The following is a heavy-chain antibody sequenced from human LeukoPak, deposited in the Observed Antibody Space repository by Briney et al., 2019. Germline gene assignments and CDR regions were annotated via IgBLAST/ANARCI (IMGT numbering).Heavy chain of an antibody. CDR3: ARGNYSSYYDSSGYYYFDY. V-gene: IGHV4-34*01. J-gene: IGHJ4*02. D-gene: IGHD3-22*01. CDR1: GGSFSGYY. Sequence: PSETLSLTCAVYGGSFSGYYWSWIRQPPGKGLEWIGEINHSGSTNYNPSLKSRVTISVDTSKNQFSLKPSSVTAADTAVYYCARGNYSSYYDSSGYYYFDYWGQGTLVTVSS. CDR2: INHSGST.